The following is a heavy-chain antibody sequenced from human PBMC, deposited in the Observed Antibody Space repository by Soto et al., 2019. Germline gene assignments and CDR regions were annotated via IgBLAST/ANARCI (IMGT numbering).Heavy chain of an antibody. J-gene: IGHJ6*02. D-gene: IGHD2-8*01. CDR2: ISAYSGHT. Sequence: QGQLVQSGGEVTKPGASVKVSCNSSGYTFSSYGISWVRQAPGQGLECMGGISAYSGHTKEAPKVQGRITLTTETSTGTAYMELRSLASDDTAVYYCSRARCTNAKCYTHHLDVWGQGTTVIVSS. CDR1: GYTFSSYG. V-gene: IGHV1-18*04. CDR3: SRARCTNAKCYTHHLDV.